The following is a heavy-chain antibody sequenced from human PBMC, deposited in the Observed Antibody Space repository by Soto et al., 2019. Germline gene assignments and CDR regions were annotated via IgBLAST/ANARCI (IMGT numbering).Heavy chain of an antibody. J-gene: IGHJ5*02. CDR3: ARDQGSYGSGSYPHWFDP. CDR2: IIPIFGTA. CDR1: GGTFSSYA. D-gene: IGHD3-10*01. Sequence: SVKVSCKASGGTFSSYAISWVRQAPGQGLEWMGGIIPIFGTANYAQKFQGRVTITADESTSTAYMELSSLRSEDTAVYYCARDQGSYGSGSYPHWFDPWGQGTLVTVS. V-gene: IGHV1-69*13.